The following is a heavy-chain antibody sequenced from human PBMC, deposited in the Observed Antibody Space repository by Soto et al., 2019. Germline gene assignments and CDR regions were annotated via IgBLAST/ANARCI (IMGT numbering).Heavy chain of an antibody. V-gene: IGHV3-73*01. D-gene: IGHD6-13*01. Sequence: EVQLVESGGGLVQPGGSLKLSCAASGFTFSGSAMHWVRQASGKGLEWVGRIRSKANNYATSYAASVKGRFTISRDESRNTVYLQMHSLKTEDSAVYYCTRDGTSGVDYWGQGTLVTVSS. CDR3: TRDGTSGVDY. CDR1: GFTFSGSA. CDR2: IRSKANNYAT. J-gene: IGHJ4*02.